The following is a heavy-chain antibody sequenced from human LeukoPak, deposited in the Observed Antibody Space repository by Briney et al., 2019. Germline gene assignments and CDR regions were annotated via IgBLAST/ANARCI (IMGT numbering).Heavy chain of an antibody. Sequence: PSETLSLTCTVSGGSISSYYWSWLRQPPGKGLEWIGYIYYSGSTNYNPSLKSRVTISVDTSKNQFSLKLSSVTAADTAVYYCARMNMVRGVMGAFDIWGQGTMVTVSS. CDR2: IYYSGST. CDR1: GGSISSYY. D-gene: IGHD3-10*01. V-gene: IGHV4-59*01. J-gene: IGHJ3*02. CDR3: ARMNMVRGVMGAFDI.